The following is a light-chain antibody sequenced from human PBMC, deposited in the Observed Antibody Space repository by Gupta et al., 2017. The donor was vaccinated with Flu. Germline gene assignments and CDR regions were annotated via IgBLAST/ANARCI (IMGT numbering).Light chain of an antibody. Sequence: EXVLTXXPGILXLSPGERATLSCRASQSVGSSYLAWYQQKPGQAPSLLIYGASSRATGIPDRFSGSGSGTDFTLTISRLEPEDFAVYYCQKYGTSPLTFGGGTKVEI. J-gene: IGKJ4*01. V-gene: IGKV3-20*01. CDR1: QSVGSSY. CDR2: GAS. CDR3: QKYGTSPLT.